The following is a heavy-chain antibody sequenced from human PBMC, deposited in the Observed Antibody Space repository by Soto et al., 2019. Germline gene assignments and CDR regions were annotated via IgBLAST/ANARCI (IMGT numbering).Heavy chain of an antibody. D-gene: IGHD3-10*01. CDR2: ISSENGNT. J-gene: IGHJ4*02. V-gene: IGHV1-18*01. CDR3: VRQASMVRGINSPDY. CDR1: GYSFTSYG. Sequence: ASVKVSCKASGYSFTSYGISWVRQAPRQRLEWMGWISSENGNTKYARNLQGRVTMTTDTSTSTAYMELRSLRSDDTAVYYCVRQASMVRGINSPDYWGQGTLVTVSS.